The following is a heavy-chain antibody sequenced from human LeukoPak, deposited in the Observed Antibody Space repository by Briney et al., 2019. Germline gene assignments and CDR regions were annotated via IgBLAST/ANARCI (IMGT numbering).Heavy chain of an antibody. CDR2: AGWAGGTT. CDR3: AKELDTMFFDY. D-gene: IGHD3-10*02. V-gene: IGHV3-43*01. Sequence: GGSLRLSCATSGFNFDRYTIHWVRQAPGKGLEWVSLAGWAGGTTFYSDSVRGRFTIPRDSGRKSVYLQMNSLTTDDTAFYFCAKELDTMFFDYWGQGALVTVSS. CDR1: GFNFDRYT. J-gene: IGHJ4*02.